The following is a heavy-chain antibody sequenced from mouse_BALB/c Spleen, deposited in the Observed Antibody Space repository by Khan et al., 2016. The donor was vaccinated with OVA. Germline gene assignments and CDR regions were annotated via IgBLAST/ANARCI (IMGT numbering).Heavy chain of an antibody. CDR2: IDPFNGGT. V-gene: IGHV1S135*01. J-gene: IGHJ3*01. CDR3: ARHGYVAWFAY. D-gene: IGHD2-2*01. Sequence: EVQLQESGPELMKPAASVKISCKASGYSFTSYYIHWVKQSHGKSLEWIGYIDPFNGGTSYNPKFKGKATLTVDKSSSTAYIHLSSLTSDDSAVYYCARHGYVAWFAYWGQGTLVTVSA. CDR1: GYSFTSYY.